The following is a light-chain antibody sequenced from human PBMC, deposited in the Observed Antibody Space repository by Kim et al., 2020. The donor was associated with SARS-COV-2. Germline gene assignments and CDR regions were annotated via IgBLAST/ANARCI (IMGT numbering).Light chain of an antibody. CDR2: YAS. CDR1: PSVSSY. V-gene: IGKV3-11*01. CDR3: QQRSNWPPVPIT. Sequence: GESATLPCRASPSVSSYFAWYQQKPGQAPRLLIHYASNRATGIPARFSGSGSGTDFTLTISSLEPEAFAVYYCQQRSNWPPVPITFGQGTRLEIK. J-gene: IGKJ5*01.